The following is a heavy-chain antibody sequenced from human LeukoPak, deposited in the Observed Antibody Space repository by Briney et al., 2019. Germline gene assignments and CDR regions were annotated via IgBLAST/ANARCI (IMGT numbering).Heavy chain of an antibody. CDR3: IATQAAAGSLKD. V-gene: IGHV1-69*05. J-gene: IGHJ4*02. CDR2: IIPIFGTA. Sequence: EASVKVSCKASGGTFSSYAISWVRQAPGQGLEWMGGIIPIFGTANYAQKFQGRVTMTRNTSISTAYMELSSLRSEDTAVYYCIATQAAAGSLKDWGQGTLVTVSS. CDR1: GGTFSSYA. D-gene: IGHD6-13*01.